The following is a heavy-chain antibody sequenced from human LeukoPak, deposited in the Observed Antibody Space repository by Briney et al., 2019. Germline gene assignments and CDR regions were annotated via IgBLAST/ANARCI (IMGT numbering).Heavy chain of an antibody. CDR3: ASPFGVVTAFDY. D-gene: IGHD3-3*01. V-gene: IGHV1-2*06. J-gene: IGHJ4*02. CDR1: GYTFTGYY. CDR2: INPNSGGT. Sequence: ASVKVSCKASGYTFTGYYMHWVRQAPGQGLEWMGRINPNSGGTNYAQKFQGRVTMTRDTSISTAYMELSRLRSDDTAVYYYASPFGVVTAFDYWGQGTLVTVSS.